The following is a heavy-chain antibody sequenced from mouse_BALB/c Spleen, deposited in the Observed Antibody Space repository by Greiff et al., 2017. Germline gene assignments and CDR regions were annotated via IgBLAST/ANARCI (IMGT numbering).Heavy chain of an antibody. J-gene: IGHJ3*01. CDR2: IYPGSGST. CDR1: GYTFTSYW. D-gene: IGHD2-2*01. Sequence: LQQPGSELVRPGASVKLSCKASGYTFTSYWMHWVKQRPGQGLEWIGNIYPGSGSTNYDEKFKSKATLTVDTSSSTAYMQLSSLTSEDSAVYYCTRGVNWGQGTLVTVSA. CDR3: TRGVN. V-gene: IGHV1S22*01.